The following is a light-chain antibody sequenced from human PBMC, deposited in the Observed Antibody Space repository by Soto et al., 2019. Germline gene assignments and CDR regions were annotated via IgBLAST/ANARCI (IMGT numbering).Light chain of an antibody. V-gene: IGKV2-28*01. Sequence: DIVMTQSPLSLPVTPGEPASISCRSSQSLLHDNGDYYLDWYLQKPGQSPQLLIYLVSNRASGVPDRLSGSGSGTDFTLKISRVEAEDVGVYYCMQALQTPWTFGQGTKVEIK. CDR3: MQALQTPWT. CDR2: LVS. CDR1: QSLLHDNGDYY. J-gene: IGKJ1*01.